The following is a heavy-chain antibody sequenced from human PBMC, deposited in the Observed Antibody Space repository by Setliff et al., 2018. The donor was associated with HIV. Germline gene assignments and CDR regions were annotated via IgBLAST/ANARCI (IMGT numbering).Heavy chain of an antibody. J-gene: IGHJ5*02. CDR3: ARDGTAAAPTWFDP. Sequence: PSETLSLTCTVSGDSIITYYWTWIRQPPGKGLEWIGYIHHSGSSDYTPSLRSRVTMSVDTSKNQFSLKLTSVTAADTAVYYCARDGTAAAPTWFDPWGQGTLVTVSS. D-gene: IGHD6-13*01. V-gene: IGHV4-4*08. CDR2: IHHSGSS. CDR1: GDSIITYY.